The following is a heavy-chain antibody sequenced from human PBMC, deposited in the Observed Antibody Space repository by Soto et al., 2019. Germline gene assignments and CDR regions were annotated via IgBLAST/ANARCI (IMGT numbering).Heavy chain of an antibody. CDR3: ARETFQH. J-gene: IGHJ1*01. V-gene: IGHV3-30-3*01. CDR2: ISYDGSNK. CDR1: GFTFSSYA. Sequence: SLRLSCAASGFTFSSYAMHWVRQAPGKGLEWVAVISYDGSNKYYADSVKGRFTISRDNSKNTLYLQMNSLRAEDTAVYYCARETFQHWGQGTLVTVSS.